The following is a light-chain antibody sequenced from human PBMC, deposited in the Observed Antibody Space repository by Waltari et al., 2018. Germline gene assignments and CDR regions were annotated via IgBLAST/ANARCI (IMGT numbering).Light chain of an antibody. V-gene: IGLV2-11*01. J-gene: IGLJ2*01. CDR2: DVT. Sequence: SALTQPRSVSGSPGQSVTISCTGTTNDLGSYNYVSWYQQHPGKAPKLIILDVTKRPSGVPDRFSGSKSGNTAYLTVSGLQAEDEADYYCNSYAGSNSVLFGAGTKLTVL. CDR1: TNDLGSYNY. CDR3: NSYAGSNSVL.